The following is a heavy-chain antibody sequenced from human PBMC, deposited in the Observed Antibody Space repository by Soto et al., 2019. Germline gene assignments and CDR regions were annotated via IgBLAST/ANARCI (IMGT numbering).Heavy chain of an antibody. D-gene: IGHD1-26*01. V-gene: IGHV1-2*04. CDR3: ARAATRELDY. CDR1: GYTFTGYY. Sequence: GSSVKVSCKASGYTFTGYYMHWVRQAPGQGLEWKGWINPNSGGTNYAQKFQGWVTMTRDTSISTAYMELSRLRSDDTAVYYCARAATRELDYWGQGTLVTVSS. CDR2: INPNSGGT. J-gene: IGHJ4*02.